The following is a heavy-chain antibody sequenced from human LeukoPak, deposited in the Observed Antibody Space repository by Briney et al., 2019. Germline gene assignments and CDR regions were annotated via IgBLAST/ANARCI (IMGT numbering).Heavy chain of an antibody. D-gene: IGHD3-10*01. J-gene: IGHJ4*02. V-gene: IGHV3-21*01. CDR3: ASLSLWFGEPDY. Sequence: GGSLRLSCAASGFTVSRNYMSSVRQTPGKGLEWVSSISSNSGYIYYADSVKGRSTISRHNAKNSLYLQMNSLRADDTAMYYCASLSLWFGEPDYWGQGTLVTVSS. CDR1: GFTVSRNY. CDR2: ISSNSGYI.